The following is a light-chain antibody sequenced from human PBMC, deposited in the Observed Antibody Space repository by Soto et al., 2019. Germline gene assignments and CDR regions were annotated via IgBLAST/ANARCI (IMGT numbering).Light chain of an antibody. Sequence: QSALTQPRSVSGSPGQSVTISCTGTSSDVGDYNYVSWYQQHPGKAPKLLIYAVNMRPAGVPDRFSGSTSGNTASLTSCRLQAEDEADYSCCSYAGSYTLVFGGGTKLTVL. J-gene: IGLJ3*02. V-gene: IGLV2-11*01. CDR2: AVN. CDR1: SSDVGDYNY. CDR3: CSYAGSYTLV.